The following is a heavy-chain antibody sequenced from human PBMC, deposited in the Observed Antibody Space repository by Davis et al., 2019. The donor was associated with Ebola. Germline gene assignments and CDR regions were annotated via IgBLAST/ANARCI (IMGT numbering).Heavy chain of an antibody. J-gene: IGHJ1*01. CDR3: ARGISGGTVTLGD. CDR2: IYSSGRT. Sequence: SLKISCAASGFTVSRDYMSWVCQAPGKGLEWVAVIYSSGRTFYADSVKGRFTISRDNSNNTLYLQMDTLRSEDTAVYHCARGISGGTVTLGDWGQGTLVTVSS. V-gene: IGHV3-66*02. CDR1: GFTVSRDY. D-gene: IGHD3-16*01.